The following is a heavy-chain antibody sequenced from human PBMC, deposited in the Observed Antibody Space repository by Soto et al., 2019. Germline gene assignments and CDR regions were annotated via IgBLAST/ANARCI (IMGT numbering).Heavy chain of an antibody. D-gene: IGHD6-19*01. J-gene: IGHJ4*02. Sequence: SETLSLTCTVSGGSISSYYWSWIRQPPGKGLEWIGYMYFRGSTNYNPSLKSRVTISVDTSKNQFSLKLSSVTAADTAVYYCATWASAWGYFDYWGQGTLVTVSS. CDR2: MYFRGST. V-gene: IGHV4-59*08. CDR3: ATWASAWGYFDY. CDR1: GGSISSYY.